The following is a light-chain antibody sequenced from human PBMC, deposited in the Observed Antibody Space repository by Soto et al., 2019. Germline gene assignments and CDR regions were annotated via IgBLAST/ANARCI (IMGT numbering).Light chain of an antibody. CDR3: QQANSFPLT. J-gene: IGKJ4*01. Sequence: DIQITQSPSAVSASIGDSVTITCLASLGISSWLSWSQQKPGKAPNLLHYPNYRLQSEFPSRFSGSGSGTDFTLIISSLQPEDFATDYFQQANSFPLTFGGGAKGEIK. V-gene: IGKV1D-12*01. CDR2: PNY. CDR1: LGISSW.